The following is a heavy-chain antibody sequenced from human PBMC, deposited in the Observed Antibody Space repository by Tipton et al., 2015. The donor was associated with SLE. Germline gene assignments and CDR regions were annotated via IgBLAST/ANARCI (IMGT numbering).Heavy chain of an antibody. D-gene: IGHD3-16*01. J-gene: IGHJ4*02. Sequence: TLSLTCSVSGGSINNYYWSWIRQPPGKGLEWIGYIYYSGSTNYNPSLKSRVTISVDTSKNQFSLKLSSVTAADTAVYYCARVHPWGLFDYWGQGTLVTVSS. CDR3: ARVHPWGLFDY. V-gene: IGHV4-59*01. CDR1: GGSINNYY. CDR2: IYYSGST.